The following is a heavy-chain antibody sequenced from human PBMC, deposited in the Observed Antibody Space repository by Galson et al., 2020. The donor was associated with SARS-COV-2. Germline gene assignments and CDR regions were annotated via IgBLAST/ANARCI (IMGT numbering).Heavy chain of an antibody. CDR1: GFTFDDYA. CDR2: ISWNSGSI. J-gene: IGHJ3*02. D-gene: IGHD3-9*01. CDR3: AKLVKGGYFDWFDDGDDAFDI. Sequence: SLKISCAASGFTFDDYAMHWVRQAPGKGLEWVSGISWNSGSIGYADSVKGRFTISRDNAKNSLYLQMNSLRAEDTALYYCAKLVKGGYFDWFDDGDDAFDIWGQGPMVTVSS. V-gene: IGHV3-9*01.